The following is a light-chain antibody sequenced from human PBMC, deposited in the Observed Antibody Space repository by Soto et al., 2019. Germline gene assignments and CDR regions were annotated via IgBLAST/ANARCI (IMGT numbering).Light chain of an antibody. Sequence: QSVLTQPPSVSGAPGQRVTISCTGSSSNIGAGYDVHWYQQLPGTAPKLLIYGNSNGPSGVPDRFSGSKSGTSASLAITGLQAEDEADYYCQSYDSSRSGSYVFGTGTKLTVL. J-gene: IGLJ1*01. CDR2: GNS. CDR3: QSYDSSRSGSYV. V-gene: IGLV1-40*01. CDR1: SSNIGAGYD.